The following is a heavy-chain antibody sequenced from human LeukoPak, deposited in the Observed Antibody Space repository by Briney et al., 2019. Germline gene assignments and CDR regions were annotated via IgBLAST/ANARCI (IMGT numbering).Heavy chain of an antibody. CDR2: IIPTFGTA. J-gene: IGHJ5*02. Sequence: ASVKVSCKASGGTFSSYAISWVRQAPGQGLEWMGGIIPTFGTANYAQKFQGRVTITADESTSTAYMELSSLRSEDTAVYYCAXVGDFWSGYPQRNWFDPWGQGTLVTVXS. V-gene: IGHV1-69*13. CDR3: AXVGDFWSGYPQRNWFDP. CDR1: GGTFSSYA. D-gene: IGHD3-3*01.